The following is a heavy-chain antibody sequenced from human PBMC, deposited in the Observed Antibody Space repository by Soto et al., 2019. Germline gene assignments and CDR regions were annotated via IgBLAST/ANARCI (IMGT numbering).Heavy chain of an antibody. CDR3: ARDAYVAYYDFWSGYSRNDRYYYYYGMDV. CDR1: GFTFSSYW. CDR2: INSDGSST. J-gene: IGHJ6*02. V-gene: IGHV3-74*01. Sequence: GGSLRLSCAASGFTFSSYWMHWVRQAPGKGLVWVSRINSDGSSTSYADSVKGRFTISRDNAKNTLYLQMNSWRAEDKAVYYCARDAYVAYYDFWSGYSRNDRYYYYYGMDVWGQGTTVTVSS. D-gene: IGHD3-3*01.